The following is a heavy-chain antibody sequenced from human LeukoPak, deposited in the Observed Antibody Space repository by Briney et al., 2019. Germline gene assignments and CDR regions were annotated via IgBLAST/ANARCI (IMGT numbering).Heavy chain of an antibody. CDR1: GGSMSSYY. D-gene: IGHD3-10*01. CDR2: IYYIGST. Sequence: KPSETLPLTCTVSGGSMSSYYWSWIRQPPGKGLEWIGYIYYIGSTNYNPSLKSRVTISVDTSKNQFSLKLSSVTAADTAVYYCARDGSGSYYKWFDPWGQGTLVTVSS. V-gene: IGHV4-59*01. J-gene: IGHJ5*02. CDR3: ARDGSGSYYKWFDP.